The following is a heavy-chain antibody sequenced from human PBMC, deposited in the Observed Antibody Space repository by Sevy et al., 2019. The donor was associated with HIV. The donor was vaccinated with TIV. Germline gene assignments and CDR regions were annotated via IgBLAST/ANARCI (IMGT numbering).Heavy chain of an antibody. Sequence: GGSLRLSCVTSGFTFSSYAMSWVRQTPGKGLEWVSAIGGSADYTYYADSVKGRFTISRDNSKNTLYLQMNGLRAEDTAVYYCAKNLSPRELTDAFDIWGQGTMVTVSS. CDR2: IGGSADYT. J-gene: IGHJ3*02. CDR1: GFTFSSYA. D-gene: IGHD1-26*01. CDR3: AKNLSPRELTDAFDI. V-gene: IGHV3-23*01.